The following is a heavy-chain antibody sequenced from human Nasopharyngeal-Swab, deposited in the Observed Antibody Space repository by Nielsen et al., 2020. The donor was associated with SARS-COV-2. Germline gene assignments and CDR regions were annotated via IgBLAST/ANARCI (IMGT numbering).Heavy chain of an antibody. J-gene: IGHJ5*02. CDR3: ARSGDHSTEYNWFDT. CDR1: GGSMSRYW. V-gene: IGHV4-59*01. Sequence: SETLSLTCTVSGGSMSRYWWSWIRQTPGKGMEWIGDIYYIGNTNYHPSLRSRVTMSVDTSKNQFSLRLSSVTAADTAVYYCARSGDHSTEYNWFDTWGQGTLVTVSS. D-gene: IGHD2-21*02. CDR2: IYYIGNT.